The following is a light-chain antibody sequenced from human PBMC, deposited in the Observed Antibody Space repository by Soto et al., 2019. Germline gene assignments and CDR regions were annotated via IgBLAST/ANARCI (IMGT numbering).Light chain of an antibody. J-gene: IGKJ5*01. V-gene: IGKV1-6*01. CDR3: LQDYNYPIT. CDR1: QIIRNH. CDR2: AAS. Sequence: AIQMTQSPSSLSASVGDRVTITCRASQIIRNHVGWYQQKPGKAPKLLIYAASSLQSGVPSRFSGSGSGTDFTLTISSLQPEDFATYYCLQDYNYPITFGQGTRLEIK.